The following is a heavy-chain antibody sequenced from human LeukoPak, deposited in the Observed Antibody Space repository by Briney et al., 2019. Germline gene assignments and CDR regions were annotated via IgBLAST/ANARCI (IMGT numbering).Heavy chain of an antibody. CDR1: GFTFSKYN. V-gene: IGHV3-21*01. CDR2: ISSGTSYI. J-gene: IGHJ4*02. CDR3: ARDFGRWYVDH. Sequence: PGGSLRPSCAASGFTFSKYNMNWVRQAPGKGLEWVSSISSGTSYIYYADSLKGRFTISRDNAKNSLYLQMNSLRVEDTAVYYCARDFGRWYVDHWGQGTLVTVSS. D-gene: IGHD4-23*01.